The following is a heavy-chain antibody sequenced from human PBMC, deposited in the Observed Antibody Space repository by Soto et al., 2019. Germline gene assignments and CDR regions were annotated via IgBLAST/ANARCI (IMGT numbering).Heavy chain of an antibody. CDR1: GGTFSTYT. Sequence: QVQLVQSGAEVKKPGSSVKVSCKASGGTFSTYTISWVRQAPGQGLEWMGRIIPILGIATYAQKFQGRVTITADNSTSTASMELSSLRSEDTAVYYCARDSGYCSGGSCQIEGPIDYWGQGTLVTVSS. J-gene: IGHJ4*02. CDR3: ARDSGYCSGGSCQIEGPIDY. V-gene: IGHV1-69*08. CDR2: IIPILGIA. D-gene: IGHD2-15*01.